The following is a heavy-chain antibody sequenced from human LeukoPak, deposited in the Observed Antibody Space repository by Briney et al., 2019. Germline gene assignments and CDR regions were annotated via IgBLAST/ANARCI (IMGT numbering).Heavy chain of an antibody. J-gene: IGHJ4*02. CDR1: GFTFSSYA. CDR2: ISGSGGST. D-gene: IGHD2-8*01. Sequence: GGSLRLSCAASGFTFSSYAMSWVRQAPGKGLEWVSVISGSGGSTYNADSVKGRFTISRDNSKNTLYLQMSSLRAEDTAVYYCAKARGIVLMVYKIYFDYWGQGTLVAVSS. CDR3: AKARGIVLMVYKIYFDY. V-gene: IGHV3-23*01.